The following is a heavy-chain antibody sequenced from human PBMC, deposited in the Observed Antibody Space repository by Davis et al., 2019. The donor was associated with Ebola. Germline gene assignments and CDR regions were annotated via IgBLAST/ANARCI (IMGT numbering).Heavy chain of an antibody. CDR3: ARGVATIFTDWFDP. Sequence: SVKVSCKASGGTFSSYAISWVRQAPGQGLEWMGGIIPIFGTANYAQKFQGRVTMTTDTSTSTAYMELRSLRSDDTAVYYCARGVATIFTDWFDPRGQGTLVTVSS. CDR1: GGTFSSYA. J-gene: IGHJ5*02. D-gene: IGHD5-12*01. CDR2: IIPIFGTA. V-gene: IGHV1-69*05.